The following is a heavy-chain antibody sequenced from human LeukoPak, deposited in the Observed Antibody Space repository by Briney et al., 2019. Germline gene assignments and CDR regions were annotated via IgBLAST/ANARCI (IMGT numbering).Heavy chain of an antibody. CDR2: VYYSGST. CDR1: SGSVSSYY. Sequence: PSEALPLTCTVSSGSVSSYYWSWIRQPPAKGLEWIGDVYYSGSTNYSPSLESRVTILVDTSKNQVSLKLSSVTAADTAVYYCARADDYGDYGDAFDIWGQGTMVTVSS. CDR3: ARADDYGDYGDAFDI. V-gene: IGHV4-59*08. D-gene: IGHD4-17*01. J-gene: IGHJ3*02.